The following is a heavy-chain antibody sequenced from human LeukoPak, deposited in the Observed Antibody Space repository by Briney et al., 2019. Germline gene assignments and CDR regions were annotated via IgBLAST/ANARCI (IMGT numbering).Heavy chain of an antibody. Sequence: SETLSLTCTVSGGSIGGYYWNWIRQPPGKGLEWIGYIYYSGSTDYNPSLKSRVTISVDTSKNQFSLRLSSVTAADTAVYYCARDKVPGDYWGQGTLVTVSS. CDR1: GGSIGGYY. V-gene: IGHV4-59*01. J-gene: IGHJ4*02. CDR3: ARDKVPGDY. D-gene: IGHD7-27*01. CDR2: IYYSGST.